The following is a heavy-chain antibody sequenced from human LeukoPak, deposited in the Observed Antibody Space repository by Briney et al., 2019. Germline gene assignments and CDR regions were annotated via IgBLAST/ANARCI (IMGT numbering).Heavy chain of an antibody. V-gene: IGHV4-39*07. D-gene: IGHD1-1*01. CDR2: IYYSGST. J-gene: IGHJ4*02. Sequence: SETLSLTCTVSGGSISSSSYYWGWIRQPPGKGLEWIGSIYYSGSTYYNPSLKSRVTISVDTSKNQFSLKLSSVTAADTAVYYCARGIGYNWNEFYFDYWGQGTLVTVSS. CDR1: GGSISSSSYY. CDR3: ARGIGYNWNEFYFDY.